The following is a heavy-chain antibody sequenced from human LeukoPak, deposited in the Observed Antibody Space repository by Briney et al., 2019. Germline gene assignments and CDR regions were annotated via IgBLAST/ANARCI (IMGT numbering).Heavy chain of an antibody. D-gene: IGHD6-19*01. CDR3: ARATGIAVAFDY. Sequence: GGSLRLSCAASGFTFSNYAMEWVRQAPGKGLEWVALISYDGKHKYYADSVKGRFTISRDNSKNTLYLQMNSLRAEDTAVYYCARATGIAVAFDYWGQGTLVTVSS. CDR2: ISYDGKHK. J-gene: IGHJ4*02. V-gene: IGHV3-30*04. CDR1: GFTFSNYA.